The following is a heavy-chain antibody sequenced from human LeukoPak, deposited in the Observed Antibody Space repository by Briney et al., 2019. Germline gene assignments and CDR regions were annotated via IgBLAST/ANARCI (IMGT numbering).Heavy chain of an antibody. CDR2: INPNSGGT. Sequence: ASVKVSCKASGYTFTSYDINWVRQAPGQGLEWMGWINPNSGGTNYAQKFQGRVTMTRDTSISTAYMELTRLRSDDTAVYYCARAKWERDWFDPWGQGTLVTVSS. CDR1: GYTFTSYD. V-gene: IGHV1-2*02. J-gene: IGHJ5*02. CDR3: ARAKWERDWFDP. D-gene: IGHD1-26*01.